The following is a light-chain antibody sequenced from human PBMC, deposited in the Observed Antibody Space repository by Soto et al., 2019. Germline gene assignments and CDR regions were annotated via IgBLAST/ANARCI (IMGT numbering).Light chain of an antibody. J-gene: IGKJ2*01. Sequence: EIVMTQSPVTLYLSPGERATLSCRASKSVTSKLAWFQQKPGQAPRLLIYDTSTRATGVPTRFSGSGSGTEFTLNILSLNSEDFAVYSCQQYNNWPPTLGQGTKLHIK. CDR1: KSVTSK. V-gene: IGKV3-15*01. CDR2: DTS. CDR3: QQYNNWPPT.